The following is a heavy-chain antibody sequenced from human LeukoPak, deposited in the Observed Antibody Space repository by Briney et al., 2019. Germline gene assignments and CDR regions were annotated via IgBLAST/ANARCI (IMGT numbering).Heavy chain of an antibody. J-gene: IGHJ4*02. V-gene: IGHV3-21*01. CDR1: GFTFSSYS. D-gene: IGHD3-16*02. CDR3: ARGMMITFGGVIDYFDY. CDR2: ISSSSSYT. Sequence: GGSLRLSCAASGFTFSSYSMNWVRQAPGKGLEWVSSISSSSSYTYYADSVKGRLTISRDNAKNSLYLQMNSLRAEDTAVYYCARGMMITFGGVIDYFDYWGQGTLVTVSS.